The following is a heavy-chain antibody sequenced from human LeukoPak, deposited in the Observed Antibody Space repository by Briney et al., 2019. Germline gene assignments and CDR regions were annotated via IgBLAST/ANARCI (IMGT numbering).Heavy chain of an antibody. CDR3: ARDFGSGTFYNRPFYY. J-gene: IGHJ4*02. CDR2: IFYRGTT. CDR1: GASFTSGGYY. V-gene: IGHV4-31*03. D-gene: IGHD3-10*01. Sequence: PSETLSLTCTVSGASFTSGGYYWSWVRQHPVKRLEWIGYIFYRGTTRYNPSLTSRITMSLDTSKNQFSLRLSSVTAADTAVYYCARDFGSGTFYNRPFYYWGQGTLVAVSS.